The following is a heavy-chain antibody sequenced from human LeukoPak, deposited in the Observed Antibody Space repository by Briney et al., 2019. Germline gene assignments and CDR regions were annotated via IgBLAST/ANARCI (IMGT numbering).Heavy chain of an antibody. CDR1: GYPFTSYD. Sequence: ALVKLSCKASGYPFTSYDINWVRQATGQGLEWMGWMNPNSGNTVYAQKFQGRVTMTRNTSISTAYMELSSLRSEDTAVYYCASQNVDTAMVTWGQGTLVTVSS. D-gene: IGHD5-18*01. CDR3: ASQNVDTAMVT. CDR2: MNPNSGNT. J-gene: IGHJ5*02. V-gene: IGHV1-8*01.